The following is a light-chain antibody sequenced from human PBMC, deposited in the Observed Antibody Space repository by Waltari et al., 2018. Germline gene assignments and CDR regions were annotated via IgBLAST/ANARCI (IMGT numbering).Light chain of an antibody. J-gene: IGKJ4*01. CDR2: WAS. Sequence: DIVMTHSPDSLAVSLGDRATINCKCSQSLLYSSSNENYLAWYQHKPGQPPKLLIYWASTRKTGVPDRFIGSGSGTDFILTISSLQAEDVAVYYCQQYYTTPLTFGGGTKVVI. V-gene: IGKV4-1*01. CDR3: QQYYTTPLT. CDR1: QSLLYSSSNENY.